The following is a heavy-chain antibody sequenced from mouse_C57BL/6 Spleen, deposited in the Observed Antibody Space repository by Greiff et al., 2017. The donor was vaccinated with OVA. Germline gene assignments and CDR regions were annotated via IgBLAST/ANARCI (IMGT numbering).Heavy chain of an antibody. CDR2: ISYDGSN. Sequence: EVQLQQSGPGLVKPSQSLSLTCSVTGYSITSGYYWNWIRQFPGNKLEWMGYISYDGSNNYNPSLKNRISITRDTSKNQFFLKLNSVTTEDTATYYCAREDYGEGYWGQGTTLTVSS. CDR3: AREDYGEGY. J-gene: IGHJ2*01. V-gene: IGHV3-6*01. D-gene: IGHD1-1*01. CDR1: GYSITSGYY.